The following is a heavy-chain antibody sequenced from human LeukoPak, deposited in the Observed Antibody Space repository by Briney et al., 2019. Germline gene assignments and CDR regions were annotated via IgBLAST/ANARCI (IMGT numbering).Heavy chain of an antibody. V-gene: IGHV3-23*01. D-gene: IGHD2-15*01. CDR1: GFTFSSYA. CDR3: AKDGFRGDCIGGSCYPFDP. Sequence: GGSLRLSCAASGFTFSSYAMSWVRQPPGKGLEWVSTISYSGGNTYYADSVKGRFTISRDNSKNTLYLQMNSLRAEDTALYYCAKDGFRGDCIGGSCYPFDPWGQGTLVTVSS. J-gene: IGHJ5*02. CDR2: ISYSGGNT.